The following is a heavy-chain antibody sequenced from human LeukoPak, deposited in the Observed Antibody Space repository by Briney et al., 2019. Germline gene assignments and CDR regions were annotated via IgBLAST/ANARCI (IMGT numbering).Heavy chain of an antibody. D-gene: IGHD5-12*01. CDR3: ARHPRVKRLVATRLGAFDI. V-gene: IGHV4-34*01. CDR1: GGSFSGYY. Sequence: SETLSLTCAVYGGSFSGYYWSWIRQPPGKGLEWIGEINHSGSTNYNPSLKSRVTISVDTSKNQFSLKLSSVTAADTAVYYCARHPRVKRLVATRLGAFDIWGQGTMVTVSS. CDR2: INHSGST. J-gene: IGHJ3*02.